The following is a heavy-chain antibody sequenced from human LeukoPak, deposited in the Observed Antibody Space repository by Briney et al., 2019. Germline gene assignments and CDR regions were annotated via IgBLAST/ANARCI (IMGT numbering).Heavy chain of an antibody. D-gene: IGHD2-15*01. CDR2: INGSGGSS. J-gene: IGHJ4*02. CDR3: AKATDIVVVVVDY. V-gene: IGHV3-23*01. Sequence: GGSLRLSCAASGFTLSSYVMRWGRQTPGRGLEWVSAINGSGGSSYYADSEKRRFTVSRDNSKNTLYLQMNSLRAEVTAVYCCAKATDIVVVVVDYWGRGTLVTVSS. CDR1: GFTLSSYV.